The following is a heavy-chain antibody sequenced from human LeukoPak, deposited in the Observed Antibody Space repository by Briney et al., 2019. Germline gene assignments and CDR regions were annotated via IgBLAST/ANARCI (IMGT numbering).Heavy chain of an antibody. V-gene: IGHV3-7*01. D-gene: IGHD1-14*01. J-gene: IGHJ4*02. CDR2: VNQDGSGK. CDR1: GFTFTSFW. CDR3: ARDPIGKGGFDS. Sequence: PGGSLRLSCAASGFTFTSFWVSWVRQAPGKGLEWVANVNQDGSGKYYVDSVKGRFTISRDNAKNSLYVQMNSLRVEDTAVYYCARDPIGKGGFDSWGQGTLVTVSS.